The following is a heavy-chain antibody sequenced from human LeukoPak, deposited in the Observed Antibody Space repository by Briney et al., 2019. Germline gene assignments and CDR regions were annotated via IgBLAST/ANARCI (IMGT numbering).Heavy chain of an antibody. D-gene: IGHD4-23*01. CDR3: ARDLRWGYNWFDP. CDR1: GGSISSYY. J-gene: IGHJ5*02. V-gene: IGHV4-59*01. CDR2: IYYSGST. Sequence: SETLSLTCTVSGGSISSYYWSRIRQPPGKGLEWIGYIYYSGSTNYNPSLKSRVTISVDTSKNQFSLKLSSVTAADTAVYYCARDLRWGYNWFDPWGQGTLVTVSS.